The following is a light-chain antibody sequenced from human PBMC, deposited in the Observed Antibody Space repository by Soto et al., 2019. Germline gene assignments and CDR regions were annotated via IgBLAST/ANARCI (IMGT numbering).Light chain of an antibody. Sequence: QSVLTQPPSVSGAPGQRVTISCTGRSSNIGAGYDVNWYQQLPGTAPKLLIYGNNNRPSGVPVRFSGSKSGTSASLAITGLQADDEADNYCQSYDSSLSGGVFGGGTKLTVL. J-gene: IGLJ2*01. CDR2: GNN. CDR3: QSYDSSLSGGV. CDR1: SSNIGAGYD. V-gene: IGLV1-40*01.